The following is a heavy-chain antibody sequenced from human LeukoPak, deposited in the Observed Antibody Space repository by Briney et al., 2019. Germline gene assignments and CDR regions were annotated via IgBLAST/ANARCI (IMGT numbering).Heavy chain of an antibody. CDR2: IYTSGNT. D-gene: IGHD2-2*01. CDR1: GGSISSSY. J-gene: IGHJ5*02. CDR3: ARERCSTSCYAYNWFDP. Sequence: SETLSLTCTVSGGSISSSYWSWIRQPAGKGLEWIGRIYTSGNTSYNPSLKSRVTMSVDTSKNQFSLKLSSVTAADTAVYYCARERCSTSCYAYNWFDPWGQGTLVTVSS. V-gene: IGHV4-4*07.